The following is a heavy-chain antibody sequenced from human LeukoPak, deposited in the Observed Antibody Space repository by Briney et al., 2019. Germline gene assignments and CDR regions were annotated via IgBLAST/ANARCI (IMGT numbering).Heavy chain of an antibody. Sequence: PGGSLRLSCAASGFTFSSYGMHWVRQAPGKGLECVAVIWYDGSNKYYADSVKGRFTISRDNSKNTLYLQMNSLRAEDTAVYYCAKDRGYSSSWYGLDYWGQGTLVTVSS. CDR1: GFTFSSYG. J-gene: IGHJ4*02. V-gene: IGHV3-33*06. CDR2: IWYDGSNK. CDR3: AKDRGYSSSWYGLDY. D-gene: IGHD6-13*01.